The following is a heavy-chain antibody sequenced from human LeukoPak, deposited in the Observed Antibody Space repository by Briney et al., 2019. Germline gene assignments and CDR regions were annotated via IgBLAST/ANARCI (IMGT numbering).Heavy chain of an antibody. Sequence: ASVKVSCKTPGYTFTSFGLSWVRQAPGQGLEWMGWISTYSGETNYAQKPQGRVTMTTDTSISTAYMELSRLRSDDTAVYYCARARAWDAFDIWGQGTMVTVSS. CDR2: ISTYSGET. CDR1: GYTFTSFG. CDR3: ARARAWDAFDI. J-gene: IGHJ3*02. V-gene: IGHV1-18*01.